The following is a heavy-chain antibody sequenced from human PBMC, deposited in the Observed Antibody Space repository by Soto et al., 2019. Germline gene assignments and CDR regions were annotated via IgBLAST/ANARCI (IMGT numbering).Heavy chain of an antibody. CDR1: GYTFTSYA. Sequence: QVQLVQSGTEVKKPGASVKVSCKASGYTFTSYAISWVRQAPGQGLEWMGWINPYNGDTNYAQKLQGRVTMTTDTSTSTAYMELRSLRSDDTAVYYCARDTAMALPDAWGQGTLVTVSS. CDR3: ARDTAMALPDA. CDR2: INPYNGDT. D-gene: IGHD5-18*01. V-gene: IGHV1-18*01. J-gene: IGHJ4*02.